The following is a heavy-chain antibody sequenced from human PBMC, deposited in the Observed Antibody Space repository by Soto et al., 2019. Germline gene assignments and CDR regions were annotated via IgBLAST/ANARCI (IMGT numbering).Heavy chain of an antibody. CDR3: GGGSSGYGFFDS. V-gene: IGHV3-48*02. CDR2: ISSSGSTI. J-gene: IGHJ4*02. Sequence: EVQLVESGGGLVQPGGSLRLSCAASGFTFSSYYMNWVRQAPGKGLEWVSYISSSGSTIYYADSVKGRFTSSRDNAQNSLYLQMNSLRDEDTAVYYCGGGSSGYGFFDSWGQGSLVTVSS. CDR1: GFTFSSYY. D-gene: IGHD5-12*01.